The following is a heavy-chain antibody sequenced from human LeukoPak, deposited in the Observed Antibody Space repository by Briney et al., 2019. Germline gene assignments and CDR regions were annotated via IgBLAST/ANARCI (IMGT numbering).Heavy chain of an antibody. Sequence: GGSLRLSCEASGFTLSTYWMNWVRQVPGKGLDWVANINQDGSGKRYVDSVKGRFTIARDNADNSLSLQMNSLRAEDTAVYYCASWGAGGNSWGQGTLVTVSS. D-gene: IGHD3-16*01. CDR3: ASWGAGGNS. CDR1: GFTLSTYW. J-gene: IGHJ4*02. V-gene: IGHV3-7*01. CDR2: INQDGSGK.